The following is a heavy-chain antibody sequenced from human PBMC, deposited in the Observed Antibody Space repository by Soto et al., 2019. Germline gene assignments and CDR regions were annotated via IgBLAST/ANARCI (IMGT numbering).Heavy chain of an antibody. Sequence: PGGSLRLSCAASGFTFDDYAMHWVRQAPGKGLEWVSGISWNSGSIGYADTVKGRFTISRDNAKNSLYLQMKSLRAEDTALYYCAKVIGGGICSSTSCYPGSDDYYYYMDVWGKGTTVTVSS. V-gene: IGHV3-9*01. D-gene: IGHD2-2*01. CDR1: GFTFDDYA. CDR2: ISWNSGSI. J-gene: IGHJ6*03. CDR3: AKVIGGGICSSTSCYPGSDDYYYYMDV.